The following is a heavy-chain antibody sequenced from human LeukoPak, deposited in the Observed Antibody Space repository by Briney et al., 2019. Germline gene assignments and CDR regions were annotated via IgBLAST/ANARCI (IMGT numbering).Heavy chain of an antibody. J-gene: IGHJ5*02. CDR1: GFTFSSYA. D-gene: IGHD2-2*01. CDR2: ISYDGSNK. Sequence: GGSLRLSCAASGFTFSSYAMHWVRQAPGKRLEWVAVISYDGSNKYYADSVKGRFTISRDNSKNTLYLQMNSLRAEDTAVYYCARDHANFPLIVVDNETSSWFDPWGQGTLVTVSS. CDR3: ARDHANFPLIVVDNETSSWFDP. V-gene: IGHV3-30*01.